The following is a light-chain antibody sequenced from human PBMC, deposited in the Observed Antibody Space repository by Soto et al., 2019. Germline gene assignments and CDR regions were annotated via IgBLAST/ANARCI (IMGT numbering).Light chain of an antibody. CDR2: APS. Sequence: EIVLTQSPGTLSLSPGERATLSCRASQSVSSTYLSWYQQKPGQAPRLLIYAPSSRETGIPDTFSGSGSGTDFTLTISRLEPEDFAVYYYQQYDSSPYTFGQGTKLEIK. J-gene: IGKJ2*01. V-gene: IGKV3-20*01. CDR3: QQYDSSPYT. CDR1: QSVSSTY.